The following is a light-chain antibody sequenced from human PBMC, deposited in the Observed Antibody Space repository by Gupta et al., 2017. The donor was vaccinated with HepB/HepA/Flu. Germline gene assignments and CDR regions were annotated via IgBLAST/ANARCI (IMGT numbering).Light chain of an antibody. CDR1: QGIGSY. Sequence: DIQLTQSPSFLSASVGDRVTITCRASQGIGSYLAWYQQKPGKAPNLLIYAVSTQQSGVPSRFSGSGSGTEFTLTIGSRQPEEFATYYCQQRNSFPSTFGQGTKLEIK. J-gene: IGKJ2*01. V-gene: IGKV1-9*01. CDR3: QQRNSFPST. CDR2: AVS.